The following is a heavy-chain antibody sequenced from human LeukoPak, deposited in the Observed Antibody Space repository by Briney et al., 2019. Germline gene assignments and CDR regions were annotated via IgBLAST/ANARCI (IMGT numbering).Heavy chain of an antibody. D-gene: IGHD5/OR15-5a*01. Sequence: GGSLRLSCAASGFTFSSYAMLWVRQAPGRGLVWVSSIGASGDSIYYTDSVKGRFTISRDNSKNTLYLQMSSLRVEDTAVYYCAKIPDVSDYWGQGTLVTVSS. CDR1: GFTFSSYA. CDR3: AKIPDVSDY. CDR2: IGASGDSI. J-gene: IGHJ4*02. V-gene: IGHV3-23*01.